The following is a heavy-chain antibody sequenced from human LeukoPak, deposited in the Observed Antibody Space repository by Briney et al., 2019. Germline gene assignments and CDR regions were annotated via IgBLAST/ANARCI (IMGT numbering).Heavy chain of an antibody. CDR1: GFTFSSYA. V-gene: IGHV3-66*01. CDR2: IYSGGRT. Sequence: GGSLRLSCAASGFTFSSYAMSWVRQAPGKGLEWVSVIYSGGRTYYADSVKGRFTISRDNSKNTLYLQMNSLRAEDTAVYYCARDWGFVYWGQGTLVTVSS. D-gene: IGHD3-16*01. J-gene: IGHJ4*02. CDR3: ARDWGFVY.